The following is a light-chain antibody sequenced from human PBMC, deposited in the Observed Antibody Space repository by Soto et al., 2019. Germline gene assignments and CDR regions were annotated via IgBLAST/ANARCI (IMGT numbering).Light chain of an antibody. CDR2: DAN. CDR3: ASYTIKTTYV. J-gene: IGLJ1*01. CDR1: TSDVGGYNY. Sequence: QSVLTQPASVSGSPGQSITISCTGTTSDVGGYNYVTWYQQYPGQAPKIIIYDANRRPPGVSDRFSGSKSGNTASLTVSDLQAGGEADYYCASYTIKTTYVFGSGTKVTVL. V-gene: IGLV2-14*03.